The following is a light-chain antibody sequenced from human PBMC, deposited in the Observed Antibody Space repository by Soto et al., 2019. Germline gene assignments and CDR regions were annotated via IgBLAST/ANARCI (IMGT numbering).Light chain of an antibody. Sequence: QSALTQPASVSGSPGQSITISCTGTSSDVGGYHYVSWYQQHPGKAPKLMIYEVSNRPSGVSNRFSGSKSGNTASLTISGLQAEDEADYFCSSYGSTSTRYVFGTGIKVTVL. CDR1: SSDVGGYHY. CDR2: EVS. CDR3: SSYGSTSTRYV. J-gene: IGLJ1*01. V-gene: IGLV2-14*01.